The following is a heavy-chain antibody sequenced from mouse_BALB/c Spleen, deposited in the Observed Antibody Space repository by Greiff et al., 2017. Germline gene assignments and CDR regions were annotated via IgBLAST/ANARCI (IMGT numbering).Heavy chain of an antibody. Sequence: GGGLVQPKGSLKLSCAASGFTFNTYAMNWVRQAPGKGLEWVARIRSKSNNYATYYADSVKDRFTISRDDSQSMLYLQMNNLKTEDTAMYYCVRGYDYDDYYAMDYWGQGTSVTVSS. V-gene: IGHV10-1*02. J-gene: IGHJ4*01. D-gene: IGHD2-4*01. CDR2: IRSKSNNYAT. CDR1: GFTFNTYA. CDR3: VRGYDYDDYYAMDY.